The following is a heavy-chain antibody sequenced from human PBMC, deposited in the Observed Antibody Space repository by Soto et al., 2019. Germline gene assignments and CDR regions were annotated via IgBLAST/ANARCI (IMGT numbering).Heavy chain of an antibody. J-gene: IGHJ4*02. CDR2: IYYSGST. CDR1: GGSIGSNY. CDR3: ARGVRFLELFSENYFDY. D-gene: IGHD3-3*01. Sequence: PSETLSLTCTVSGGSIGSNYWSWIRQSPGKGLEWIGNIYYSGSTNYNPSLKSRVSISVDTSKNQFSLRLSSVTAADTAVYYCARGVRFLELFSENYFDYWGQGTLVTVSS. V-gene: IGHV4-59*01.